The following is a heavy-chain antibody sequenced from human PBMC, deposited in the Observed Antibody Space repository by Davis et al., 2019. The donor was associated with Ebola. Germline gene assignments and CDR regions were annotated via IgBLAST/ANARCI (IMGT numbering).Heavy chain of an antibody. CDR3: ARSPTIAAAGSF. J-gene: IGHJ4*02. Sequence: GESLKISCAASGFTFSSYAMSWVRQAPGKGLEWVSAISGSGGSTYYADSVKGRFTISRDNSKNTLYLQMNSLRAEDTAVYYCARSPTIAAAGSFWGRGTLVTVSS. D-gene: IGHD6-13*01. CDR2: ISGSGGST. CDR1: GFTFSSYA. V-gene: IGHV3-23*01.